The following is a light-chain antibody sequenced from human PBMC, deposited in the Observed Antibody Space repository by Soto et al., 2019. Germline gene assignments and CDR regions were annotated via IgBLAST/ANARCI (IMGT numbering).Light chain of an antibody. CDR3: QQYNNWPLT. CDR1: QSVSSL. V-gene: IGKV3-15*01. Sequence: EVVMTQSPATLSVSPGERATLSCRASQSVSSLLAWYQQKPGQAPRLLNYGASTRATGIPDRFSASGSGTEFALTISSLQSGDFAVYYCQQYNNWPLTFGGGTKVEIK. CDR2: GAS. J-gene: IGKJ4*01.